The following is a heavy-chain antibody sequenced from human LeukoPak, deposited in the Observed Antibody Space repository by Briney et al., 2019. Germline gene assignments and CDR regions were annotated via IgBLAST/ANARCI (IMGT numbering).Heavy chain of an antibody. D-gene: IGHD6-13*01. V-gene: IGHV3-33*01. CDR2: LWSDGSNK. CDR1: GFTFSRLG. Sequence: PGGSLTLSCAASGFTFSRLGMHWVRQAPGEGLEWVAVLWSDGSNKDYADSVKGRFTISRDNSKNMLYLQMNSLRVEDTAVYYCARDYSSTWSCGMVVWGEGTTVTVSS. J-gene: IGHJ6*04. CDR3: ARDYSSTWSCGMVV.